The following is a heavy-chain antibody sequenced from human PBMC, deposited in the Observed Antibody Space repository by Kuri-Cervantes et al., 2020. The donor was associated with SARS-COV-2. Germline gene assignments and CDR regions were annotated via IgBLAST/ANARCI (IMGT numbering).Heavy chain of an antibody. CDR2: IYYSGST. CDR1: GGSISSYY. Sequence: SETLSLTCTVSGGSISSYYWSWIRQPPGKGLEWIGYIYYSGSTNYNPSLKSRVTISVDTSKNQFSLKLSPVTAADTAVYYCARARIAAAGYNWFDPWGQGTLVTVSS. CDR3: ARARIAAAGYNWFDP. V-gene: IGHV4-59*12. J-gene: IGHJ5*02. D-gene: IGHD6-13*01.